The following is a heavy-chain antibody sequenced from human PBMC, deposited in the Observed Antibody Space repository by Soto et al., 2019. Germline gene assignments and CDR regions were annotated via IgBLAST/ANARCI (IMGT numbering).Heavy chain of an antibody. CDR2: IYYIGRT. CDR3: ARQRTTVVTQAYFDQ. CDR1: GESISSSSYY. V-gene: IGHV4-39*01. D-gene: IGHD2-21*02. J-gene: IGHJ4*02. Sequence: PSETLSLTCIVSGESISSSSYYWGWIRHPPGKGLEWIGSIYYIGRTYYNPSFKSRVTISIDTSKNQFSLKLSSVTATDTAVYYCARQRTTVVTQAYFDQWGQGAMITF.